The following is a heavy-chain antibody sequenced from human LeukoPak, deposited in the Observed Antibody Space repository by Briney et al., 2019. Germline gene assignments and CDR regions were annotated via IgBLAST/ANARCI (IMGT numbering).Heavy chain of an antibody. CDR2: INHSGST. CDR3: ARGERITMIVVGNFDY. Sequence: SETLSLTCAVYGGSFSGYYWSWIRQPPGKGLEWIGEINHSGSTNYNPSLKSRVTISVDTSKNQFSLKLSSVTAADTAVYYCARGERITMIVVGNFDYRGQGTLVTVSS. CDR1: GGSFSGYY. D-gene: IGHD3-22*01. V-gene: IGHV4-34*01. J-gene: IGHJ4*02.